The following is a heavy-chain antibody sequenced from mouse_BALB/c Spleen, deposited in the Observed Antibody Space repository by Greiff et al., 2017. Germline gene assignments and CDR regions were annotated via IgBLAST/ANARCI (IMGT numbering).Heavy chain of an antibody. CDR1: GYSFTGYF. J-gene: IGHJ4*01. CDR2: INPYNGDT. CDR3: ARDYYGSSYGAMDY. D-gene: IGHD1-1*01. V-gene: IGHV1-20*02. Sequence: VTLKESGPELVKPGASVKISCKASGYSFTGYFMNWVMQSHGKSLEWIGRINPYNGDTFYNQKFKGKATLTVDKSSSTAHMELRSLASEDSAVYYCARDYYGSSYGAMDYWGQGTSVTVSS.